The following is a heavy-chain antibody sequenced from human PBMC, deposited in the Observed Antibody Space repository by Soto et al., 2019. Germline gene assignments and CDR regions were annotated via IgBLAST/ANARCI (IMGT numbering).Heavy chain of an antibody. CDR2: ISYSGST. J-gene: IGHJ4*02. CDR3: ARDALSRDSM. Sequence: SETLSLTCTVSGGSISSGGYYWSWIRQHPGKGLEWIGYISYSGSTYYNPSLESRVTISVDTSKNQFSLKLSSVTAADTAVYYCARDALSRDSMWGQGTRVTVS. D-gene: IGHD3-22*01. V-gene: IGHV4-31*03. CDR1: GGSISSGGYY.